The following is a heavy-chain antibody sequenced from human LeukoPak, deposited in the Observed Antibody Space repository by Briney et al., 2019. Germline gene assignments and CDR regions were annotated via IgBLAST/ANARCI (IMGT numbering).Heavy chain of an antibody. D-gene: IGHD2-15*01. CDR3: ARGVVVAARGVEDNWFDP. V-gene: IGHV4-59*01. CDR1: GGSISSYY. Sequence: PSETLSLTCTVSGGSISSYYRSWIRQPPGKGLEWIGYIYYSGSTNYNPSLKSRVTISVDTSKNQFSLKLSSVTAADTAVYYCARGVVVAARGVEDNWFDPWGQGTLVTVSS. CDR2: IYYSGST. J-gene: IGHJ5*02.